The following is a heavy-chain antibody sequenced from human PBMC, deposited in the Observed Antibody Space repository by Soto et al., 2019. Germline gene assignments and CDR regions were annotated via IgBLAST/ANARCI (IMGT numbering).Heavy chain of an antibody. Sequence: GGSLRLSCAASGFTVSDYYMSWIRQAPGKGLEWLSYSSNSGTYTRYADSVKGRFSISRDNAKNSLYLQIKSLKASDTAMYYCARPMVRGVIGAFDIWGQGTMVTVSS. V-gene: IGHV3-11*03. D-gene: IGHD3-10*01. CDR1: GFTVSDYY. J-gene: IGHJ3*02. CDR2: SSNSGTYT. CDR3: ARPMVRGVIGAFDI.